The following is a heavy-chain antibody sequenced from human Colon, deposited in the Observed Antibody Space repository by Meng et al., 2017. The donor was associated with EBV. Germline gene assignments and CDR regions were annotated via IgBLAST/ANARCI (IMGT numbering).Heavy chain of an antibody. CDR3: ARVSSGWDYFDY. Sequence: QVQLQGRGPGLVKPSQTLSLTCTVSGGSVSSGGYYWTWIRQHPGKGLEWFGHIYYSGSTFYNPSLKRRVIISIDTSKNQFSLNLRSVTAADTAVYYCARVSSGWDYFDYWGQGTLVTVSS. D-gene: IGHD6-19*01. V-gene: IGHV4-31*03. CDR1: GGSVSSGGYY. CDR2: IYYSGST. J-gene: IGHJ4*02.